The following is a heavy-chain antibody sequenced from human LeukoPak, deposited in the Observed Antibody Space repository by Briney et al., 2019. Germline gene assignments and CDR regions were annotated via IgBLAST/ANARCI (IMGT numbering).Heavy chain of an antibody. D-gene: IGHD3-9*01. CDR3: ARLSKGRFFDYIFDN. CDR2: IYYSGST. V-gene: IGHV4-39*01. CDR1: GGSVSSSTYY. Sequence: SETLSLTCSVSGGSVSSSTYYWGWIRQPPGKGLEWIGNIYYSGSTYYNPSLKSRVTMSVDTSNNQFSLKMHSVTAADTAVYYCARLSKGRFFDYIFDNWGQGTLVTVSP. J-gene: IGHJ4*02.